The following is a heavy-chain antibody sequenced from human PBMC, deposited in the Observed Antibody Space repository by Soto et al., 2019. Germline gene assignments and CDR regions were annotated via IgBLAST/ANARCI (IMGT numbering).Heavy chain of an antibody. J-gene: IGHJ5*02. D-gene: IGHD1-1*01. V-gene: IGHV4-30-4*01. CDR2: IYYSGST. CDR3: ARGVTQPRSLAQPLDP. Sequence: PSETLSLTCTVSGGSISSGDYYWSWIRQPPGKGLEWIGYIYYSGSTYYNPSLKSRVTISVDTSKNQFSLKLSSVTAADTAVYYCARGVTQPRSLAQPLDPWGQGTLLTVSS. CDR1: GGSISSGDYY.